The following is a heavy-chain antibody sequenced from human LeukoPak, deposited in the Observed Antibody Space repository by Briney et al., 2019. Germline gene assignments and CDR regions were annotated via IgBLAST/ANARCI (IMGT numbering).Heavy chain of an antibody. CDR1: GFTFRSYG. Sequence: GGSLRLSCAASGFTFRSYGMNWVRQAPGNGLEWVSAIGVSGDQTFYADSVKGRFTISRDNSKNTLSLAMNNLRAEDTAVYYCAKERNARGALDYWGRGTLVTVSS. CDR2: IGVSGDQT. CDR3: AKERNARGALDY. V-gene: IGHV3-23*01. D-gene: IGHD2-2*01. J-gene: IGHJ4*02.